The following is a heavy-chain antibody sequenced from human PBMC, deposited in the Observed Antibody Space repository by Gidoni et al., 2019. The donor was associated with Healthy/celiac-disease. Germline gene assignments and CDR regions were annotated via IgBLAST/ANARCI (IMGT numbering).Heavy chain of an antibody. Sequence: QVQLVQSGAEVKKPGASVKVSCKASGYTFTGYYMHWVRQAPGQGLEWMGWINPNSGGTNYAQKFQGRVTMTRDTSISTAYMELGRLRSDDTAVYYCARDGEDNWNYGRYYYYGMDVWGKGTTVTVSS. CDR2: INPNSGGT. J-gene: IGHJ6*04. CDR1: GYTFTGYY. D-gene: IGHD1-7*01. CDR3: ARDGEDNWNYGRYYYYGMDV. V-gene: IGHV1-2*02.